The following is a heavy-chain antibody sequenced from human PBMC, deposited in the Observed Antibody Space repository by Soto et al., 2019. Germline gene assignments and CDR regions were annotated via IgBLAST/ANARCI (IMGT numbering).Heavy chain of an antibody. CDR3: ASIVATIGVDY. Sequence: PSETLSLTCTVSGGSISSSSYYWGWIRQPPGKGLEWIGSIYYSGSTYYNPSLKSRVTISVDTSKNQFSLKLSSVTAADTAVYYCASIVATIGVDYWGQGTLVTVSS. V-gene: IGHV4-39*01. CDR2: IYYSGST. D-gene: IGHD5-12*01. CDR1: GGSISSSSYY. J-gene: IGHJ4*02.